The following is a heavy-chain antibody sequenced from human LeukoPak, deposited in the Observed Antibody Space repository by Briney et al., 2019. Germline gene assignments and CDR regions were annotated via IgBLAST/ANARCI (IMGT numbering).Heavy chain of an antibody. D-gene: IGHD3-22*01. CDR1: GYTFTSYG. CDR2: INPNSGAA. J-gene: IGHJ4*02. CDR3: ARVDSFYDPSGFYYFDY. Sequence: ASVKVSCKASGYTFTSYGINWVRQAPGQGLEWMGWINPNSGAANYLQKFQGRVTMTRNTSISTAYMELSRLRSDDTAMYFCARVDSFYDPSGFYYFDYWGQGALVTVSS. V-gene: IGHV1-2*02.